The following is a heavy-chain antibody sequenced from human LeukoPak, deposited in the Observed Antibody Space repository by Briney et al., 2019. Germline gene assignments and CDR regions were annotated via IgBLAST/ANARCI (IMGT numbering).Heavy chain of an antibody. CDR1: GGSISSYY. J-gene: IGHJ4*02. CDR2: IYYSGNT. CDR3: ARSFDKSVAGKYYFDY. D-gene: IGHD6-19*01. Sequence: SETLSLTCTVSGGSISSYYWSWVRQSPGKGLEWIGHIYYSGNTNYNPSLKSRVTISADTSKNQFSLKMTSVTAADTAIYYCARSFDKSVAGKYYFDYWGQGTLVTVSS. V-gene: IGHV4-59*01.